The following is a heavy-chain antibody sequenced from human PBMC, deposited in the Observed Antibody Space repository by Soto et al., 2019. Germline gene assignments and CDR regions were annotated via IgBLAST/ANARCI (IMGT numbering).Heavy chain of an antibody. CDR2: IIPTLGTP. V-gene: IGHV1-69*01. D-gene: IGHD6-19*01. CDR3: ARVGLGADDC. CDR1: GGIFSNFA. Sequence: QVQLVQSGAEVKKPGSSVKVSCKASGGIFSNFAFNWMRQAPGQGLEWMGGIIPTLGTPHYAQKFLGRVTKTADESTRTVYMEMSSLTVEDTAVYYCARVGLGADDCWAQGTLVIVSS. J-gene: IGHJ4*02.